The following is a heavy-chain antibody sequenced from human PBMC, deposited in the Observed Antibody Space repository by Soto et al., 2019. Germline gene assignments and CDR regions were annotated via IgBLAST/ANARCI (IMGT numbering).Heavy chain of an antibody. J-gene: IGHJ4*02. Sequence: PGGSLRLSCAASVFTFSSYWMSWVRHSPGKGLEWVANIKQDGSEKYYVDSVKGRFTISRDNAKNSLYLQMNSLRAEDTAVYYCAPEGSSWYWGQGALVTVSS. CDR3: APEGSSWY. V-gene: IGHV3-7*03. CDR2: IKQDGSEK. D-gene: IGHD6-13*01. CDR1: VFTFSSYW.